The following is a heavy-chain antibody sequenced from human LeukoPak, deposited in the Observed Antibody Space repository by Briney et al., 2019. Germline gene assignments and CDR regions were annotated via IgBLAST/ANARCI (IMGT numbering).Heavy chain of an antibody. CDR3: AKDQDVAAAGTWGSIDY. D-gene: IGHD6-13*01. Sequence: PGGSLRLSCAASGFTFSSYGMHWVRQAPGKGLEWVAVISYDGSNKYYGDSVKGRFTISRDNSKNTLNLQMNTLRPEDTAVYYCAKDQDVAAAGTWGSIDYWGQGTLVTVSS. V-gene: IGHV3-30*18. J-gene: IGHJ4*02. CDR1: GFTFSSYG. CDR2: ISYDGSNK.